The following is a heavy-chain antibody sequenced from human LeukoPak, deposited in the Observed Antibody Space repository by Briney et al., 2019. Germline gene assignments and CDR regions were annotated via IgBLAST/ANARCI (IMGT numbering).Heavy chain of an antibody. CDR1: GYTFTSYG. CDR3: ARLPDYFGSGSYSY. D-gene: IGHD3-10*01. CDR2: ISAYNGNT. Sequence: GASVKVSCKASGYTFTSYGISWVRQAPGQGLEWMGWISAYNGNTNYAQKLQGRVTMTTDTSTSTAYMELRSLRSDDTAVYYCARLPDYFGSGSYSYWGQGTLVTVSS. J-gene: IGHJ4*02. V-gene: IGHV1-18*01.